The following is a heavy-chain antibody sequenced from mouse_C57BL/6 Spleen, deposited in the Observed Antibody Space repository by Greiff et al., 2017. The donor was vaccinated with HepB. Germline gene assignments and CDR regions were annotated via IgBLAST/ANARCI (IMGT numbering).Heavy chain of an antibody. CDR1: GYTFTDYY. CDR2: INPYNGGT. CDR3: ARGTTIVGYFDY. V-gene: IGHV1-19*01. D-gene: IGHD1-1*01. Sequence: EVQLQQSGPVLVKPGASVKMSCKASGYTFTDYYMNWVKQSHGKSLEWIGVINPYNGGTNYNQKFKGKAALTVDKSSSTAYMELNSLTSEDSAVYYCARGTTIVGYFDYWGQGTTLTVSS. J-gene: IGHJ2*01.